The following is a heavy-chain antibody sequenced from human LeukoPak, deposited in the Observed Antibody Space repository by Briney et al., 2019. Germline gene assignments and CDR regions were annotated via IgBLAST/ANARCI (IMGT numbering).Heavy chain of an antibody. D-gene: IGHD6-6*01. J-gene: IGHJ5*02. V-gene: IGHV1-24*01. CDR3: ARDRYSSSGRRYNWFDP. CDR1: GYTLTELS. Sequence: ASVKVSCKVSGYTLTELSMHWVRQAPGKGLEWMGGFDPEDGETIYAQKFQGRVTITADKSTSTAYMELSSLRSEDTAVYYCARDRYSSSGRRYNWFDPWGQGTLVTVSS. CDR2: FDPEDGET.